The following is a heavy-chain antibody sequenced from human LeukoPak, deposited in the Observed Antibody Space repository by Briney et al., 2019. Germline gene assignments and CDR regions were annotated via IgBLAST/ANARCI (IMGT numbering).Heavy chain of an antibody. CDR2: INPKSGNT. V-gene: IGHV1-8*03. D-gene: IGHD6-19*01. CDR3: ARDVSGWYVGY. CDR1: GYTFTTLD. Sequence: ASVKVSCKASGYTFTTLDINWVRQATGQGLEWMGWINPKSGNTGYAQKFQGRVTITRDTSISTAYMELSSLRSEDTAVYYCARDVSGWYVGYWGQGTLVTVSS. J-gene: IGHJ4*02.